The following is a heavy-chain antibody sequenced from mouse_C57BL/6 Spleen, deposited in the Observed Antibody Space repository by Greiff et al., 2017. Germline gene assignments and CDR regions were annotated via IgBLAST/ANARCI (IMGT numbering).Heavy chain of an antibody. Sequence: QVQLKQPGAELVLPGASVKLSCKASGYTFTSYWMHWVKQRPGPGLEWIGEIDPSDSSTNYTPQFKGKSTLTVDKSSSTAYMQLSSLTSEDAAVYYCARRHYYYGHWYFDVWGTGTTVTVSS. CDR1: GYTFTSYW. V-gene: IGHV1-69*01. CDR2: IDPSDSST. J-gene: IGHJ1*03. CDR3: ARRHYYYGHWYFDV. D-gene: IGHD1-1*01.